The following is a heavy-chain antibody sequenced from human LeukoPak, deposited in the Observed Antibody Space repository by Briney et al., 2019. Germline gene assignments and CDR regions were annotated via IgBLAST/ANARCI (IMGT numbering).Heavy chain of an antibody. J-gene: IGHJ4*02. Sequence: GGSLRLSCAASGYTFRTYSIHWVRQAPGKGLEWVTVVSADGRTQLYSDSVKGRFTVSRDNSLNTLHLQMNSLKTEDTAVYYCAREFGHNRWYFDYWGQGALVTVSS. D-gene: IGHD5-24*01. CDR3: AREFGHNRWYFDY. V-gene: IGHV3-30*03. CDR2: VSADGRTQ. CDR1: GYTFRTYS.